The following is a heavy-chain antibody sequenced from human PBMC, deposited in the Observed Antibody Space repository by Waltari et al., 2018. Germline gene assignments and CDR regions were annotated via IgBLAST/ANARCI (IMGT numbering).Heavy chain of an antibody. D-gene: IGHD4-17*01. Sequence: QVQLQQWGAGLLKPSETLSLTCAVYGGSFSGYYWSWIRQPPGKGLEWIGEINHSGSTNDDPSLNSRVTISVDTSKNQFSLKLSSVTAADTAVYYCARHVRRYYFDYWGQGTLVTVSS. J-gene: IGHJ4*02. CDR1: GGSFSGYY. CDR2: INHSGST. CDR3: ARHVRRYYFDY. V-gene: IGHV4-34*01.